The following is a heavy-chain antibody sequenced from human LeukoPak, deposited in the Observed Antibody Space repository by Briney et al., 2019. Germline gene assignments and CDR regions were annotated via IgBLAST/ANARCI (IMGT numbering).Heavy chain of an antibody. J-gene: IGHJ1*01. CDR1: GGSISSSSYY. CDR3: AGRGQRYFRD. Sequence: SETLSLTCTVSGGSISSSSYYWGWIRQPPGKGLEWIGSIYYSGDTYYNPSLKSRRVTISVDTSKNQFSLRLSSVTAADTAVYYCAGRGQRYFRDWGQGTLVTVSS. CDR2: IYYSGDT. V-gene: IGHV4-39*01.